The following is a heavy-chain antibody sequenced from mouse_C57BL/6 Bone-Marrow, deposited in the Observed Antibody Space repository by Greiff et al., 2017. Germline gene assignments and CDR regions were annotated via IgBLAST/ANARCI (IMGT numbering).Heavy chain of an antibody. Sequence: QVQLKQSGAELVRPGASVKMSCKASGYTFTSYNMHWVKQTPRQGLEWIGAIYPGNGDTSYNQKFKGKATLTVDKSSSTAYMQLSSLTSEDSAVYFCARSDYYGSRWYFDVWGTGTTVTVSS. D-gene: IGHD1-1*01. J-gene: IGHJ1*03. CDR2: IYPGNGDT. CDR1: GYTFTSYN. CDR3: ARSDYYGSRWYFDV. V-gene: IGHV1-12*01.